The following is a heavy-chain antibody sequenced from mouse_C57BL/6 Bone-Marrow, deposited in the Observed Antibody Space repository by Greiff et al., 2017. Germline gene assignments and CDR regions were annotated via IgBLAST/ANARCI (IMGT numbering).Heavy chain of an antibody. J-gene: IGHJ4*01. CDR1: GYTFTSYW. D-gene: IGHD2-3*01. CDR3: TRSDGYYGVYAMDY. CDR2: IYPGNSDT. Sequence: VQLQQSGTVLARPGALVKMSCKTSGYTFTSYWMHWVKQRPGQGLEWIGAIYPGNSDTSYNQKFKGKAKLTAVTSASTAYMELSSLTNEDSAVYYCTRSDGYYGVYAMDYWGQGTSVTVSS. V-gene: IGHV1-5*01.